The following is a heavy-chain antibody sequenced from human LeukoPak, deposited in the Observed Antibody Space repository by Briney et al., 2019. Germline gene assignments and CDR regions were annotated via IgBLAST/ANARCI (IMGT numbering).Heavy chain of an antibody. Sequence: PGGSLRLSCAASGFTFDDYGMSWVRQAPGKGLEWVSGINWNGGSTGYADSVKGRFTISRDNAKNSLYLQMNSLRAEDTAVYYCARDVTFPDAFDIWGQGTMVTVSS. CDR2: INWNGGST. V-gene: IGHV3-20*04. CDR1: GFTFDDYG. D-gene: IGHD2-21*02. CDR3: ARDVTFPDAFDI. J-gene: IGHJ3*02.